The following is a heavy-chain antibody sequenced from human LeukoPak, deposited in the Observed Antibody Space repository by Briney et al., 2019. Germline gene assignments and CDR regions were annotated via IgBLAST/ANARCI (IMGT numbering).Heavy chain of an antibody. CDR3: ARGRGYQNWFDP. Sequence: SETLSLTCTVSGGPISSYYWSWIRQPPGKGLEWIGYIYYSGSTNYNPSLKSRVTISVDTSKNQFSLKLSSVTAADTAVYYCARGRGYQNWFDPWGQGTLVTVSS. V-gene: IGHV4-59*01. CDR1: GGPISSYY. D-gene: IGHD3-22*01. CDR2: IYYSGST. J-gene: IGHJ5*02.